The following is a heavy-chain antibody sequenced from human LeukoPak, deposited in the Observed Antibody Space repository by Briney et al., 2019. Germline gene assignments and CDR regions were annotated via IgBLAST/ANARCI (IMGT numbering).Heavy chain of an antibody. J-gene: IGHJ4*02. CDR3: ATGSGWYSPDY. V-gene: IGHV1-58*02. D-gene: IGHD6-19*01. CDR2: IVVGSGDT. Sequence: SVKVSCKASGFTFTNSPMQWVRQARGQPLEWIGWIVVGSGDTNYAQKFQERVTLTRDLSTSTAYMELRSLRSEDTAVNYCATGSGWYSPDYWGQGTLVTVSS. CDR1: GFTFTNSP.